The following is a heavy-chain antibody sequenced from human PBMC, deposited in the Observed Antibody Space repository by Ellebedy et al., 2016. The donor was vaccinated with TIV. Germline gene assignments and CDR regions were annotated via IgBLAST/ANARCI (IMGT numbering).Heavy chain of an antibody. V-gene: IGHV4-34*01. CDR1: EGSTSGSY. CDR3: ARGVDY. J-gene: IGHJ4*02. CDR2: INQSGKT. Sequence: SETLSLXCAVYEGSTSGSYWSWFRHRPGKGLEWIGEINQSGKTNYNPSLGSRVTISVDTSKSQFSLRLSSATAADTATYYCARGVDYWGRGTLVAVSS.